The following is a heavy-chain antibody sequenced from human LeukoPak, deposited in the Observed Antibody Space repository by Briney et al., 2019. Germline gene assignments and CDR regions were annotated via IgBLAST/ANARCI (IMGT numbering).Heavy chain of an antibody. Sequence: SETLSLTCTVSGHSISSGYYWGWIRQPPGKGLEWIGSIYHSGSTYYNPSLKSRVTISVDTSKNQFSLKLSSVTAADTAVYYCARHGLESHGASSRPWLRSWFDPWGQGTLVTVSS. CDR2: IYHSGST. CDR3: ARHGLESHGASSRPWLRSWFDP. V-gene: IGHV4-38-2*02. CDR1: GHSISSGYY. J-gene: IGHJ5*02. D-gene: IGHD3-22*01.